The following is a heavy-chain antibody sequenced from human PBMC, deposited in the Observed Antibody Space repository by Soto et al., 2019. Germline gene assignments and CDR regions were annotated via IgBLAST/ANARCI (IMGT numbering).Heavy chain of an antibody. CDR1: GGSISSYY. V-gene: IGHV4-59*01. D-gene: IGHD5-12*01. CDR3: AREGNLGRWLQPLDY. CDR2: VHYNGNT. Sequence: PSETLSLTCTVSGGSISSYYWSWIRQPPGKGLEWIGNVHYNGNTKYNPSLKSRVTMSEDTSKNQFSLKVISVTAADTAVYYCAREGNLGRWLQPLDYWGQGTLVTVSS. J-gene: IGHJ4*02.